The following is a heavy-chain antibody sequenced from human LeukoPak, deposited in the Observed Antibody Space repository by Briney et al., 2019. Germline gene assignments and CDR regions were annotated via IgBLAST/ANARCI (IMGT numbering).Heavy chain of an antibody. J-gene: IGHJ4*02. V-gene: IGHV1-69*13. D-gene: IGHD6-13*01. CDR2: IIPIFGTA. CDR1: GYTFTSYG. CDR3: ARQGLAAEVSPFDY. Sequence: GASVKVSCKASGYTFTSYGISWMRQAPGQGLEWMGGIIPIFGTANYAQKFQGRVTITADESTSTAYMELSSLRSEDTAVYYCARQGLAAEVSPFDYWGQGTLVTVSS.